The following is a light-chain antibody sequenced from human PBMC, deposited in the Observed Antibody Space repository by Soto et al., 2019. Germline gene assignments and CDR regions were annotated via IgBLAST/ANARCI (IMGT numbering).Light chain of an antibody. CDR3: LHFSNYPLA. CDR2: KTS. CDR1: YKIDSW. Sequence: DSPLTQSPSSLSASVGDRVTITCRASYKIDSWLAWFQQKPGKAPKLLIYKTSTVESGVPSRFSGSGSGTGFILTISGLEHPDFASYYCLHFSNYPLAFGRGTRV. J-gene: IGKJ4*01. V-gene: IGKV1-5*03.